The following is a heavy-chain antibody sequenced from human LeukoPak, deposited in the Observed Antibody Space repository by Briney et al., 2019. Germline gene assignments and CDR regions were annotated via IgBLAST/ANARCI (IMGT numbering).Heavy chain of an antibody. CDR1: GYTFTSYD. Sequence: SVKVSCTASGYTFTSYDINWVRQAPGQGLEWMGGIIPIFGTANYAQKFQGRVTITTDESTSTAYMELSSLRSEDTAVYYCATDFNWGQGTLVTVSS. CDR3: ATDFN. D-gene: IGHD3/OR15-3a*01. CDR2: IIPIFGTA. V-gene: IGHV1-69*05. J-gene: IGHJ4*02.